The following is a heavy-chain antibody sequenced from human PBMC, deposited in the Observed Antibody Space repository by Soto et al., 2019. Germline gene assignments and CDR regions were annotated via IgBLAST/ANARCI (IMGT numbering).Heavy chain of an antibody. Sequence: QVQLQESGPGLVKPSQTLSLTCTVSGGSISSGGYYWSWIRQHPGKGLEWIGYIYYSGSTYYNPSLKSRVTISVDTSKNQFCLKLSSVTAADTAVYYCARGGLGYCSGGSCSSAELSRYYYGMDVWGQGTTVTVSS. D-gene: IGHD2-15*01. J-gene: IGHJ6*02. CDR1: GGSISSGGYY. CDR2: IYYSGST. CDR3: ARGGLGYCSGGSCSSAELSRYYYGMDV. V-gene: IGHV4-31*03.